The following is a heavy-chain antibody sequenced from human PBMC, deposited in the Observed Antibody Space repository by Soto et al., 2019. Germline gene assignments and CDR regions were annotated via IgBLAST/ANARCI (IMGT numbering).Heavy chain of an antibody. CDR3: ARTPPLQYYYGSGTQYYFDL. Sequence: EVQLVESGGGLVQPGGSLRLSCAASGFTFSSYDMHWVRQATGKGLEWVSAIGTAGDTYYPGSVKGRFTISRENAKISFYIQMNSLRAGDTALYYCARTPPLQYYYGSGTQYYFDLWGRGTLVTVSS. J-gene: IGHJ2*01. V-gene: IGHV3-13*01. CDR2: IGTAGDT. D-gene: IGHD3-10*01. CDR1: GFTFSSYD.